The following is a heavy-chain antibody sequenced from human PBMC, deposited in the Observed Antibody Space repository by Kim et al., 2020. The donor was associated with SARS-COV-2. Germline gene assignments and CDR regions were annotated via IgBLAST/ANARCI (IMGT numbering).Heavy chain of an antibody. V-gene: IGHV3-23*01. D-gene: IGHD4-17*01. CDR3: AKEAYGDYVWFDY. Sequence: YAASVQGRFTISRDNSKNTLYLQMNSLRAEDTAVYYCAKEAYGDYVWFDYWGQGTLVTVSS. J-gene: IGHJ4*02.